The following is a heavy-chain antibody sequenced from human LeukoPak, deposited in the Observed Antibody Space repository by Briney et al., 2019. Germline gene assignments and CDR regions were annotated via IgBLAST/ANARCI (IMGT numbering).Heavy chain of an antibody. Sequence: PSETLSLTCTVSGGSISSSSYYWGWIRQPPGKGLEWIGSIYYSGSTYYNPSLKSRVTISVDTSKNQFSLKLSSVTAADTAVYYCARGGYSYGYLALPFDYWGQGTLVTVSS. V-gene: IGHV4-39*07. D-gene: IGHD5-18*01. CDR3: ARGGYSYGYLALPFDY. CDR1: GGSISSSSYY. CDR2: IYYSGST. J-gene: IGHJ4*02.